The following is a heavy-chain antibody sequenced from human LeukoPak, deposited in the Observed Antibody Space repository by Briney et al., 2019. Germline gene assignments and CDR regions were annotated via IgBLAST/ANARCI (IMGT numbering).Heavy chain of an antibody. CDR1: GYTFTSYD. Sequence: ASVKVSCKASGYTFTSYDINWVRQATGQGLEWXXWMNPNSGNTGYAQKFQGRVTMTRNTSISTAYMELSSLRSEDTAVYYCARGRRDYGGKPLSYWGQGTLVTVSS. D-gene: IGHD4-23*01. J-gene: IGHJ4*02. V-gene: IGHV1-8*01. CDR2: MNPNSGNT. CDR3: ARGRRDYGGKPLSY.